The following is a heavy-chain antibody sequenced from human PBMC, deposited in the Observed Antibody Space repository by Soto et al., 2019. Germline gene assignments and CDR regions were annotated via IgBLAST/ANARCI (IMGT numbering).Heavy chain of an antibody. CDR1: GFSFSDYG. Sequence: EVQLLESGGGLIQPGRSLRLSCAASGFSFSDYGMNWIRQVPGKGLEWVSTISGSGDTAYYADSVKGRFTISRDNSKNTLYPQMASLRAEDTAIYYCATKITFGGISDYWGQGTLVTVSS. J-gene: IGHJ4*02. V-gene: IGHV3-23*01. CDR3: ATKITFGGISDY. D-gene: IGHD3-16*01. CDR2: ISGSGDTA.